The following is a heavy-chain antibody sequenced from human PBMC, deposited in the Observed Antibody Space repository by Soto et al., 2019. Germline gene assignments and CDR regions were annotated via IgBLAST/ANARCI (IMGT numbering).Heavy chain of an antibody. CDR1: GYTFTNYY. CDR2: INPGGGQT. V-gene: IGHV1-46*01. D-gene: IGHD3-16*01. J-gene: IGHJ4*02. Sequence: ASVKVSCKASGYTFTNYYIHWVRQAPGQGLEWMGIINPGGGQTNYAQKFQGRVTLTRDTSTSTVYMEMSSLRSEDTAVFYCARDYVWGGEDYFDSWGQGTQVTVSS. CDR3: ARDYVWGGEDYFDS.